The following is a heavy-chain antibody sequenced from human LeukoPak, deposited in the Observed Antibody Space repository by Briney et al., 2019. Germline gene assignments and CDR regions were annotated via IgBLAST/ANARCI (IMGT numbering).Heavy chain of an antibody. CDR2: IIPIFGTA. D-gene: IGHD5-18*01. Sequence: ASVKVSCKASGGTFSSYAISWVRQAPGQGLEWMGGIIPIFGTANYAQKFQGRVTITADESTSTAYMELSSLRSEDTAVYYCARSGSDTAWGIVYYYYGMDVWGQGTTVTVSS. CDR1: GGTFSSYA. J-gene: IGHJ6*02. CDR3: ARSGSDTAWGIVYYYYGMDV. V-gene: IGHV1-69*13.